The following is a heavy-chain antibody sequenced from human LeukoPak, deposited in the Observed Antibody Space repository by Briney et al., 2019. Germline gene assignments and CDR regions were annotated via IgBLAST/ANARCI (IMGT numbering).Heavy chain of an antibody. CDR1: GFTVSSKY. D-gene: IGHD6-19*01. CDR2: IYSGDST. J-gene: IGHJ4*02. Sequence: GGSLRLSCAVSGFTVSSKYMSWVRQAPGKGLEWVSVIYSGDSTYYADSVKGRFTTSRDNSKNTLYLQMNRLRAEDTAVYYCAKAVAGPTIDYWGQGTLVTVSS. CDR3: AKAVAGPTIDY. V-gene: IGHV3-66*01.